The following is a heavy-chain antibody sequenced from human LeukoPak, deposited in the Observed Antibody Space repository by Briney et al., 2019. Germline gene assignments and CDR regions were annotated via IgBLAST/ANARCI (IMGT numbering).Heavy chain of an antibody. J-gene: IGHJ4*02. CDR2: IRYDGSNK. V-gene: IGHV3-30*02. CDR3: AKVQVAYFDY. Sequence: GGSLRLSCAASGFTFSSYAMSWVRQAPGKGLEWVAFIRYDGSNKYYADSVKGRFTISRDNSKNTLYLQMNSLRAEDTAVYYCAKVQVAYFDYWGQGTLVTVSS. CDR1: GFTFSSYA.